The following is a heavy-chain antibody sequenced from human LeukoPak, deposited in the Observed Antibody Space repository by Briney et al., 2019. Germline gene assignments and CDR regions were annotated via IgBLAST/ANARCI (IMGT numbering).Heavy chain of an antibody. J-gene: IGHJ5*02. D-gene: IGHD3-9*01. CDR2: INPNNGGA. CDR1: GYIFTGYY. CDR3: ARATPIRYFDWLLKGNWFDP. Sequence: ASVKVSCKASGYIFTGYYMHWVRQAPGQGLEWMGWINPNNGGANYAQKFQGRVTMTRDTSISTAYMELSRLRSDDTAVYYCARATPIRYFDWLLKGNWFDPWGQGTLVTVSS. V-gene: IGHV1-2*02.